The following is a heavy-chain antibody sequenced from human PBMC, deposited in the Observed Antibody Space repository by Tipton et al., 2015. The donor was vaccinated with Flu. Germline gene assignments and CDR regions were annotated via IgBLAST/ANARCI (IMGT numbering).Heavy chain of an antibody. Sequence: AASGFTFSDYYMSWIRQAPGKGLEWVSYISSSGSTIYYADSVKGRFTISRDNAKNSLYLQMNSLRAEDTAVYYCARDLSYSSGWYNYWGQGTLVTVSS. D-gene: IGHD6-19*01. J-gene: IGHJ4*02. CDR3: ARDLSYSSGWYNY. V-gene: IGHV3-11*01. CDR1: GFTFSDYY. CDR2: ISSSGSTI.